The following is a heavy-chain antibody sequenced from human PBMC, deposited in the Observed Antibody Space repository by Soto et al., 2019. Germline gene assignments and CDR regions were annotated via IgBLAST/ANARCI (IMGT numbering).Heavy chain of an antibody. J-gene: IGHJ4*02. CDR3: ARGVIH. V-gene: IGHV4-31*01. CDR1: GGSISSGGYY. Sequence: QVQLQESGPGLVKPSQTLSLTCTVSGGSISSGGYYWSWIRQHPGKGLEWIGYIYYSGSPSYNPSSQRLLTISVDTSKNQFSLKLSSVTAAETAVYYCARGVIHWGQGPLVTVSS. CDR2: IYYSGSP. D-gene: IGHD3-16*02.